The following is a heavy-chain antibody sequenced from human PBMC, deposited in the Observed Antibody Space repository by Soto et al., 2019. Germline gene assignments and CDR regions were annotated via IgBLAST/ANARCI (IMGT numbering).Heavy chain of an antibody. D-gene: IGHD6-19*01. J-gene: IGHJ6*02. V-gene: IGHV3-43*01. Sequence: GGSLRLSCASSGFTFDDYTMHLFRQAPGKGLEWVSLISWDGGSTYYADSVKGRFTISRDNSKNSLYLQMNSLRTEDTALYYCAKEAVAGPSSYYYYGMDVWGQGTTVTVSS. CDR2: ISWDGGST. CDR3: AKEAVAGPSSYYYYGMDV. CDR1: GFTFDDYT.